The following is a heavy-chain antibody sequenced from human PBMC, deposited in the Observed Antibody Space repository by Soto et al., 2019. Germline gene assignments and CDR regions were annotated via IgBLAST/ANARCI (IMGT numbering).Heavy chain of an antibody. CDR3: ARDGYGSGKIRKIDY. V-gene: IGHV3-30-3*01. CDR2: ISYDGSNK. D-gene: IGHD3-10*01. CDR1: GFTFSSYA. J-gene: IGHJ4*02. Sequence: GGSLRLSCAASGFTFSSYAMHWVRQAPGKGLEWVAVISYDGSNKYYADSVKGRFTISRDNSKNTLYLQMNSLRAEDTAVYYCARDGYGSGKIRKIDYWGQGTLVTVSS.